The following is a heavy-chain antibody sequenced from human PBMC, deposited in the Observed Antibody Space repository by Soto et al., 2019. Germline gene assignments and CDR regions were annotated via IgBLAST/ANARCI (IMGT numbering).Heavy chain of an antibody. CDR1: GFSRSNGTRG. CDR2: IFSNDEK. V-gene: IGHV2-26*01. Sequence: QVTWKESGPSLAKPTEPLTLTCAVPGFSRSNGTRGVSWNRQPPRKALDWLAHIFSNDEKRLNTTPVSRLSISEDTSRSLVVLVITNMDRVYRATYCCARTEDGVSSRAPVLLFGAWGQGSLVTVSS. CDR3: ARTEDGVSSRAPVLLFGA. D-gene: IGHD2-2*01. J-gene: IGHJ5*02.